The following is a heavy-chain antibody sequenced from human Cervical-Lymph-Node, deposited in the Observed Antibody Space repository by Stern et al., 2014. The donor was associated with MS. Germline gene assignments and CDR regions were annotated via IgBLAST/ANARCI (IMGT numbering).Heavy chain of an antibody. CDR2: ISGYNDNT. CDR3: ARDPRVAVAGTGGGFDP. D-gene: IGHD6-19*01. CDR1: GYRFTDYG. J-gene: IGHJ5*02. V-gene: IGHV1-18*01. Sequence: QMQLVQSGAEVKKPGASVKVSCKSSGYRFTDYGISWVRQAPGQGLEWMGWISGYNDNTNYVEKFQGRVTMTTDTSTSTAYMELRSLTSDDTAVYYCARDPRVAVAGTGGGFDPWGQGTLVTVSS.